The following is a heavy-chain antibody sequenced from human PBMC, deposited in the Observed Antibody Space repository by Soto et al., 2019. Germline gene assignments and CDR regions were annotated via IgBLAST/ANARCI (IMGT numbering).Heavy chain of an antibody. D-gene: IGHD3-22*01. CDR1: GGSISSYY. CDR3: AARRLYDSSGYFLN. Sequence: PSETLSLTCTVSGGSISSYYWSWIRQPPGKGLEWIGYIYYSGSTNYSPSLKSRVTISVDTSKNQFSLKLSSVTAADTAVYYCAARRLYDSSGYFLNWGQGTLVTVSS. CDR2: IYYSGST. J-gene: IGHJ4*02. V-gene: IGHV4-59*01.